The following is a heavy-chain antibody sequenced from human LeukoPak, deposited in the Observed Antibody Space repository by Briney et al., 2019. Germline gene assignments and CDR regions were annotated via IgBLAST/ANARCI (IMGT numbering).Heavy chain of an antibody. J-gene: IGHJ3*01. CDR1: GGSISSSSYY. Sequence: PSETLSLTCTVSGGSISSSSYYWGWIRQPPGKGLEWIGSIYYSGSTYYNPSLKSRVTISVDTSKNQFSLKLSSVTAADTAVYYCARRRGDYGSGELNFWGQGIMVTVSS. V-gene: IGHV4-39*01. CDR2: IYYSGST. D-gene: IGHD3-10*01. CDR3: ARRRGDYGSGELNF.